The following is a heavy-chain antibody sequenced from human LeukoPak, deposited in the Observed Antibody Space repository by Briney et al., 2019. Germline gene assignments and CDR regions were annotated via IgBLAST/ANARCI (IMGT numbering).Heavy chain of an antibody. CDR3: ARDFNGDGDY. V-gene: IGHV3-7*01. Sequence: GGSLRLSCGASGFTFSRYWMTWLRQAPGKGLEWVVNINQDGRQKNYVDSVKGRFTISRDNTENSVYLQMDNLRVEDAAIYYCARDFNGDGDYWGQGTLVTVSS. CDR2: INQDGRQK. D-gene: IGHD4-17*01. J-gene: IGHJ4*02. CDR1: GFTFSRYW.